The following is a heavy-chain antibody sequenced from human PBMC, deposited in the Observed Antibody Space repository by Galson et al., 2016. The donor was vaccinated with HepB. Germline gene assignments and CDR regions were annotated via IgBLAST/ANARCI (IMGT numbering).Heavy chain of an antibody. J-gene: IGHJ5*02. Sequence: QSGAEVKKPGESLKISCKGFGYSFSSYWIGWVRQMPGKGLEWMGIVYPGGSETRYSPSFQGQVTISADKSINTAYLQWNSLKASDTAMYYCARHRYYHGSGSLDPWGQGTLVTVSS. CDR2: VYPGGSET. V-gene: IGHV5-51*01. D-gene: IGHD3-10*01. CDR1: GYSFSSYW. CDR3: ARHRYYHGSGSLDP.